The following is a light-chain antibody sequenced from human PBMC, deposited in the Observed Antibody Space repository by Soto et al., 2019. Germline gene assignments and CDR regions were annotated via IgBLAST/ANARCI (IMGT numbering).Light chain of an antibody. CDR2: GAS. J-gene: IGKJ5*01. CDR3: QQYGSSPIT. V-gene: IGKV3-20*01. Sequence: EIVLTQSRGTLYLSPGERATLSCRASQSVSSSYLAWYHQRPGQVPRLLIYGASSRATGIPDRFSGSGSGTDFTLTISRLEPEDFAVYYCQQYGSSPITFGQGTRLEIK. CDR1: QSVSSSY.